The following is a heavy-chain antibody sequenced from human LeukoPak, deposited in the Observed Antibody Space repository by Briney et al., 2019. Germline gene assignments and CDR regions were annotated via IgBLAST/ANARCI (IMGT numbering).Heavy chain of an antibody. V-gene: IGHV3-7*01. CDR2: IKQDGSEK. CDR3: ARSARVVVYGNYYYYMDV. D-gene: IGHD2-2*01. J-gene: IGHJ6*03. CDR1: GFTFSTSW. Sequence: PGGSLRLSCAASGFTFSTSWMTWVRQAPGKGLEWVANIKQDGSEKYYVDSVKGRFTISRDNAKNSLYLQMNSLRAEDTAVYYCARSARVVVYGNYYYYMDVWGKGTTVTVSS.